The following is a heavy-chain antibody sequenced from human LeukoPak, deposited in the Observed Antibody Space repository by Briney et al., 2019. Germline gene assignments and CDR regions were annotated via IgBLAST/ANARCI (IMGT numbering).Heavy chain of an antibody. V-gene: IGHV4-30-2*03. Sequence: PSQTLSLTCTVSGGSISSGGYYWSWIRQHPGKGLEWIGSIYHSGSTYYNPSLKSRVTISVDTSKNQFSLKLSSVTAADTAVYYCATHGYSRSGRFQHWGQGTLVTVSS. CDR3: ATHGYSRSGRFQH. CDR2: IYHSGST. J-gene: IGHJ1*01. CDR1: GGSISSGGYY. D-gene: IGHD5-24*01.